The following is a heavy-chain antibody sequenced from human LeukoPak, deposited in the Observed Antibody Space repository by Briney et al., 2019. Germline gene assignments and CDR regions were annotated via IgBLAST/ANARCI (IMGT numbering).Heavy chain of an antibody. V-gene: IGHV1-69*05. Sequence: ASVKVSCKASGGTFSSYAISWVRQAPGQGLELMGRIIPIFGTANYAQKFQGRVTITTDESTSTAYMELSSLRSEYTAVYYCARGGYGDYGGYYYFDYWGQGTLVTVSS. CDR3: ARGGYGDYGGYYYFDY. CDR1: GGTFSSYA. D-gene: IGHD4-17*01. J-gene: IGHJ4*02. CDR2: IIPIFGTA.